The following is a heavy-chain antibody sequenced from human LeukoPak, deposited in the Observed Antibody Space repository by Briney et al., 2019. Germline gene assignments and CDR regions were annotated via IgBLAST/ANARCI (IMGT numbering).Heavy chain of an antibody. CDR3: AKALYWYFDL. CDR1: GVTFSDHS. D-gene: IGHD3-3*02. V-gene: IGHV3-21*01. CDR2: ISGSSSHI. Sequence: GGSLRLSCVVSGVTFSDHSMNWVRQAPGKGPEWVSAISGSSSHIYYADSVKGRFTISRDNAKNPLYLQMNSLRAEDTAVYYCAKALYWYFDLWGRGTLVTVSS. J-gene: IGHJ2*01.